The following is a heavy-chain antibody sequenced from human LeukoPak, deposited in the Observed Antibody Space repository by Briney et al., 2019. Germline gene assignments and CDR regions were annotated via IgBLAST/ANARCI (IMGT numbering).Heavy chain of an antibody. Sequence: GGSVSLSCAVSGITLSNFCMIWVPHAPGKGLEWGAGISDSGGSKNYADSVKGRFTISRDNAKNTLYLQMNSLRAEDTAVYFCAKRGVVIRVILVGFHKQAYYFDSWGQGALVTVSS. D-gene: IGHD3-10*01. V-gene: IGHV3-23*01. CDR2: ISDSGGSK. CDR3: AKRGVVIRVILVGFHKQAYYFDS. CDR1: GITLSNFC. J-gene: IGHJ4*02.